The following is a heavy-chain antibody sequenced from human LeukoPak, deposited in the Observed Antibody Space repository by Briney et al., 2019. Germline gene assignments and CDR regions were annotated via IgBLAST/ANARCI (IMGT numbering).Heavy chain of an antibody. J-gene: IGHJ4*02. D-gene: IGHD6-19*01. CDR2: IIPIFGTA. Sequence: SVKVSCNVSGGTFSSYAISWVRQAPGQGLELMGGIIPIFGTANYAQKFQGRVTITTDESTSTAYMELSSLRSEDTAVYYCARGQGRAVRSPLGYWGQGTLVTVSS. CDR3: ARGQGRAVRSPLGY. V-gene: IGHV1-69*05. CDR1: GGTFSSYA.